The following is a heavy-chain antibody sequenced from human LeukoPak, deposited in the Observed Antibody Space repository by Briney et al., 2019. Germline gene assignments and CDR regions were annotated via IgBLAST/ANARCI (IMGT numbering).Heavy chain of an antibody. CDR1: GFTFSSYA. Sequence: HPGGSLRLSCAASGFTFSSYAMHWVRQAPGKGLEWVAVISYDGSNKYYADSVKGRFTISRDNSKNTLYLQMNSLRAEDTAVYYCARANGWFGELWGDWFDPWGQGTLVTVSS. CDR2: ISYDGSNK. CDR3: ARANGWFGELWGDWFDP. D-gene: IGHD3-10*01. V-gene: IGHV3-30*04. J-gene: IGHJ5*02.